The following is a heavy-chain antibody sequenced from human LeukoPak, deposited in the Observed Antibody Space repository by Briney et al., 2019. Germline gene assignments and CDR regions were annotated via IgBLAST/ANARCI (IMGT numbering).Heavy chain of an antibody. CDR2: IYYSGST. V-gene: IGHV4-59*08. Sequence: NPSETLSLTCTVSGGSISNYYWSWIRQPPGKGLEWIGYIYYSGSTNYNPSLKSRVTISVDTSKNQFSLKLSSVTAADTAVYYCARSSGWHLLLLDYWGQGTLVTVSS. J-gene: IGHJ4*02. CDR3: ARSSGWHLLLLDY. D-gene: IGHD6-25*01. CDR1: GGSISNYY.